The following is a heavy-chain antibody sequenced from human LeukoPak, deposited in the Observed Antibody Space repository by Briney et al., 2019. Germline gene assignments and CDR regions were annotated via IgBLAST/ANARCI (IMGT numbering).Heavy chain of an antibody. J-gene: IGHJ4*02. D-gene: IGHD3-10*01. V-gene: IGHV3-74*01. CDR3: ARGGLWFGVYSDY. CDR1: GFTFSGYW. Sequence: GGSLRLSCAAPGFTFSGYWIHWVRQAPGKGLVWVSRIDSDGRSTTYADSVKGRFTISRDNAKNTLYLQMNSLRAEDTAVYYCARGGLWFGVYSDYWGQGTLVTVSS. CDR2: IDSDGRST.